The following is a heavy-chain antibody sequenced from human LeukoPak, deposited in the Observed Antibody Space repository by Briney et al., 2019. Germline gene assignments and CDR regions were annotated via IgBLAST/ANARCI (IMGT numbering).Heavy chain of an antibody. J-gene: IGHJ6*02. CDR3: ARTFSESYYYYGMDV. CDR2: VYYSGRT. D-gene: IGHD1-26*01. CDR1: GGSISSYY. Sequence: SETLSLTCTVSGGSISSYYWSWIRQPPGTGLEWIGYVYYSGRTNYNPSLKSRVTISVDTSKNQFSLKLSSVTAADTAVYYCARTFSESYYYYGMDVWGQGTTVTVSS. V-gene: IGHV4-59*01.